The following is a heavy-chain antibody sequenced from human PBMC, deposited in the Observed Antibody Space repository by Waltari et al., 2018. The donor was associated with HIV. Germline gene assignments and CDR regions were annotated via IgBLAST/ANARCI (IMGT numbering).Heavy chain of an antibody. D-gene: IGHD1-1*01. CDR2: IIPMFGTP. J-gene: IGHJ4*02. V-gene: IGHV1-69*12. Sequence: QVQLVQSGAEVKKPGSSVKVACKASGSTLRSYAISWVRQAPGQGLEWMGGRQAPGGGLEWMGVIIPMFGTPSYARKFQGRVTITADASTSTVYMDRNRLRSEDTAVYYCAKTGQLSQLYSFDYWGQGTVVTVSS. CDR1: GSTLRSYA. CDR3: AKTGQLSQLYSFDY.